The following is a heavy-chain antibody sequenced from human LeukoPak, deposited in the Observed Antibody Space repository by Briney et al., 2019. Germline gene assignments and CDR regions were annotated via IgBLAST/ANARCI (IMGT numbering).Heavy chain of an antibody. Sequence: ASVKVSCKASGYTFTSYGISWVRQAPGQGLEWMGWINPNSGGTNYAQKFQGWVTMTRDTSISTAYMELSRLRSDDTAVYYCARVVVRGVITEHHDYWGQGTLVTVSS. CDR2: INPNSGGT. V-gene: IGHV1-2*04. CDR3: ARVVVRGVITEHHDY. CDR1: GYTFTSYG. D-gene: IGHD3-10*01. J-gene: IGHJ4*02.